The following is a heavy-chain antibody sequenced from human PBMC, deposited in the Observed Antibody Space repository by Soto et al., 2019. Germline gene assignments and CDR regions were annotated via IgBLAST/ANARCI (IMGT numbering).Heavy chain of an antibody. D-gene: IGHD3-10*01. Sequence: GGSLRLSCAASGFTFSSYAMSWVRQAPGKGLEWVSAISGSGGSTYYADSVKGRFTISRDSSKNTVYLQMNSLRAEDTAVYYCARDPPNYYGSGSTYYYYYMDVWGKGTTVTVSS. CDR2: ISGSGGST. CDR3: ARDPPNYYGSGSTYYYYYMDV. V-gene: IGHV3-23*01. J-gene: IGHJ6*03. CDR1: GFTFSSYA.